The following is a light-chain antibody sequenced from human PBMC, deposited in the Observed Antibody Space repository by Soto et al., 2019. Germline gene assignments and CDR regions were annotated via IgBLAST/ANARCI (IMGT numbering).Light chain of an antibody. J-gene: IGKJ2*01. CDR3: QQSYSTPYT. CDR1: QVITNY. V-gene: IGKV1-39*01. CDR2: AAS. Sequence: DIQMTQSPSSLSASVGDRVTLTCRASQVITNYLNWYQQKPGEAPKLLIYAASSLQSGVPSRFSGSGSRTDFTLTISSLQPEDFATYFCQQSYSTPYTFGQVTKLEI.